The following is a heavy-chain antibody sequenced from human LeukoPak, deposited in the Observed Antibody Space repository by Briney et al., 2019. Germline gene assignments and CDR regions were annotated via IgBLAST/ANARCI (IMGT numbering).Heavy chain of an antibody. CDR1: GVSISSYY. D-gene: IGHD3-22*01. J-gene: IGHJ5*02. Sequence: SETLSLTCTVSGVSISSYYWSWIRQPPGKGLEGIGYIYYSGSTNYNPSLKSRVTISVDTSKNQFSLKLSSVTAANTAVYYCATVTYYYDSSGYSSWFDPWGQGTLVTVSS. CDR3: ATVTYYYDSSGYSSWFDP. CDR2: IYYSGST. V-gene: IGHV4-59*01.